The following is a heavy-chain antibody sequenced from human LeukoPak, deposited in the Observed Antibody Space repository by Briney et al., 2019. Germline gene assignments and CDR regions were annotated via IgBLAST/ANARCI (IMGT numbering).Heavy chain of an antibody. CDR3: ARHGPNYSSSWYNKRWFDP. CDR1: GFTFTTYW. D-gene: IGHD6-13*01. J-gene: IGHJ5*02. Sequence: GGSLRLSCAASGFTFTTYWMSWVRQAPGKGLEWVSYISSSGSTIYYADSVKGRFTISRDNAKNSLYLQMNSLRAEDTAVYYCARHGPNYSSSWYNKRWFDPWGQGTLVTVSS. CDR2: ISSSGSTI. V-gene: IGHV3-48*04.